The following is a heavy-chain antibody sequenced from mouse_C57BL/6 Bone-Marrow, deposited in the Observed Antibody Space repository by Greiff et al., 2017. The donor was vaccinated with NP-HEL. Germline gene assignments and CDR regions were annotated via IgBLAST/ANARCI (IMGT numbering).Heavy chain of an antibody. Sequence: QSCKASGYTFTSYWMDWVKQRPGQGLEWIGNIYPSDSETHYNQKFKDKATLTVDKSSSTAYMQLSSLTSEDSAVYYCARGPTNYWGQGTTLTVSS. CDR2: IYPSDSET. CDR1: GYTFTSYW. CDR3: ARGPTNY. V-gene: IGHV1-61*01. D-gene: IGHD2-10*01. J-gene: IGHJ2*01.